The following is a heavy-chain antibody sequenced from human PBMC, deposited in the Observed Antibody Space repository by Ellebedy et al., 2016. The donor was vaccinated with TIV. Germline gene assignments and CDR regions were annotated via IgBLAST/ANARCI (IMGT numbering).Heavy chain of an antibody. CDR1: GGTFSSYG. J-gene: IGHJ6*02. CDR3: ARDIQGVKEYYYGMDV. V-gene: IGHV1-18*01. D-gene: IGHD3-16*01. CDR2: ISAYNGNT. Sequence: ASVKVSCKASGGTFSSYGISWVRQAPGQGLEWMGWISAYNGNTNYAQKLQGRVTMTTDTSTSTAYMELRSLRSDDTAVYYCARDIQGVKEYYYGMDVWGQGTTVTVSS.